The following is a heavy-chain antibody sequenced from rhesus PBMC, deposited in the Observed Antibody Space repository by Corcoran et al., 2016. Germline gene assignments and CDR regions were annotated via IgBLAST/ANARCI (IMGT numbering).Heavy chain of an antibody. CDR2: ISNSESHI. Sequence: EVQLVESGGGLVQPGGSLRLSCAASGFTFSNYGLSWVRQAQGKGRGGDESISNSESHIYNAEPVKGRFTISRDDAKNSLALQMNSRRADDTAGYYGARGDYGLGYYWWCHGLDSWGQGVVVTVSS. J-gene: IGHJ6*01. D-gene: IGHD3-28*01. CDR3: ARGDYGLGYYWWCHGLDS. V-gene: IGHV3S4*01. CDR1: GFTFSNYG.